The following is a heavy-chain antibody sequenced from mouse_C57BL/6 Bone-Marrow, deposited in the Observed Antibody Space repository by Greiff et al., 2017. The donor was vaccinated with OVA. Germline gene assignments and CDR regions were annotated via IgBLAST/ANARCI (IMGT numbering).Heavy chain of an antibody. CDR1: GYAFSSSW. V-gene: IGHV1-82*01. J-gene: IGHJ2*01. CDR3: ARGTAQATDLLDY. Sequence: QVQLKQSGPELVKPGASVKISCKASGYAFSSSWMNWVKQRPGKGLEWIGRIYPGDGDTNYNGKFKGKATLTADKSSSTAYMQLSSLTSEDSAVYFCARGTAQATDLLDYWGQGTTLTVSS. D-gene: IGHD3-2*02. CDR2: IYPGDGDT.